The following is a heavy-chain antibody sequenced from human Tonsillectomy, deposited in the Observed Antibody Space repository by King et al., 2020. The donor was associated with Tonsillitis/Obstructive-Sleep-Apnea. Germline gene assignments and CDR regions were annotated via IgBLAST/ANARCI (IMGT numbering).Heavy chain of an antibody. CDR3: ARERGNSYGAFDY. CDR1: GGSISGYY. V-gene: IGHV4-59*01. CDR2: IFYSGST. Sequence: QLQESGPGLVKPSETLSLTCTVSGGSISGYYWSWIRQPPGKGLECIGYIFYSGSTNYNPSLEGRVTISVDTSKNQFSLKLSSVTAADTAVYYCARERGNSYGAFDYWGQGTLVTVSS. D-gene: IGHD5-18*01. J-gene: IGHJ4*02.